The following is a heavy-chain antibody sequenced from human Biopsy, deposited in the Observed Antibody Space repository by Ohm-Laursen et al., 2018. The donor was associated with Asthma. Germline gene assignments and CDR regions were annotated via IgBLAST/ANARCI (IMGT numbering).Heavy chain of an antibody. D-gene: IGHD3-3*01. V-gene: IGHV4-39*01. CDR2: ISYGGKT. CDR3: ARRITIFGVVQKDHGMDA. Sequence: SDTLSLTWAVSGGPMTPTSHYWDWIRQAPGKGLEWIGYISYGGKTSYNPSLKNRVTISRDTSKNQFSLRLTSVTAADTAVYFCARRITIFGVVQKDHGMDAWGQGTTVTVSS. J-gene: IGHJ6*02. CDR1: GGPMTPTSHY.